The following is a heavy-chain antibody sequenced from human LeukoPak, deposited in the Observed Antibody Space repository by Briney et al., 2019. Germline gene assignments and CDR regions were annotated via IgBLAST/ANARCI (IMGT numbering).Heavy chain of an antibody. J-gene: IGHJ4*02. V-gene: IGHV3-30*02. CDR1: GFTFSSYG. CDR2: IRYDGSNK. Sequence: GGSLRLSCAASGFTFSSYGMHWVRQAPGKGLEWVAFIRYDGSNKYYADSVKGRFTISRDNSKNTLYLQMNSLRAEDTAVYYCATVKYCSSTSCHYYFDYWGQGTLVTVSS. D-gene: IGHD2-2*01. CDR3: ATVKYCSSTSCHYYFDY.